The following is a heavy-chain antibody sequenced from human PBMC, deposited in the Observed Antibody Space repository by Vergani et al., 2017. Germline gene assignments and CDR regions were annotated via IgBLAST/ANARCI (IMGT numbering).Heavy chain of an antibody. D-gene: IGHD2-8*01. CDR3: AKDMSTYYWMAHGYYYGMDV. J-gene: IGHJ6*02. V-gene: IGHV3-23*01. CDR1: GFTFSSYA. CDR2: ISGSGGST. Sequence: EVQLLESGGGLVQPGGSLRLSCAASGFTFSSYAMSWVRQAPGKGLEWVSAISGSGGSTYYADSVKGRFTISRDNSKNTLYLQMNSLRAEDTAVYYCAKDMSTYYWMAHGYYYGMDVWGQGTTVTVSS.